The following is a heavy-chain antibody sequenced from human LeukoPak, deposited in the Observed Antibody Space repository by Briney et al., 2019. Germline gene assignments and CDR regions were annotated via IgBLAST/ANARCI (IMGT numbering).Heavy chain of an antibody. CDR2: ISSSSSYI. D-gene: IGHD5-12*01. CDR1: GFTFSSYS. J-gene: IGHJ4*02. Sequence: GGSLRLSCAASGFTFSSYSMNWVRQAPGKGLEWVSSISSSSSYIYYADSVKGRFTISRDNAKNSLYLQMSCLRAEDTAVYYCARARDIVATRNDYWGQGTLVTVSS. CDR3: ARARDIVATRNDY. V-gene: IGHV3-21*01.